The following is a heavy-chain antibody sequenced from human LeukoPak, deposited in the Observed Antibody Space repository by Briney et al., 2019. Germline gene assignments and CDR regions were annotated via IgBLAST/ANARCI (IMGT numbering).Heavy chain of an antibody. J-gene: IGHJ4*02. CDR3: ARHYYGSGSYYNFDY. V-gene: IGHV4-59*08. D-gene: IGHD3-10*01. CDR2: IYYSGST. Sequence: SETLSLTCTVSGGSISSYYWSRIRQPPGKGLEWIGYIYYSGSTNYNPSLKSRVTISVDTSKNQFSLKLSSVTAADTAVYYCARHYYGSGSYYNFDYWGQGTLVTVSS. CDR1: GGSISSYY.